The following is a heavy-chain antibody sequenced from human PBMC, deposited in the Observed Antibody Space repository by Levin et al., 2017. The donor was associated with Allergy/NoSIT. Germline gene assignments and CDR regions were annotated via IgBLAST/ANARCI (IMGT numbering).Heavy chain of an antibody. V-gene: IGHV3-21*01. CDR1: VFTFINYN. D-gene: IGHD2-15*01. Sequence: SLILSFSSSVFTFINYNMNLFRQAPLNFLYFFSSIIIIIIYIYYSYSFKGRFTISRDNAKNSLYLQMNSLRAEDTAVYYCAREWSGDAFDIWGQGTMVTVSS. CDR2: IIIIIIYI. CDR3: AREWSGDAFDI. J-gene: IGHJ3*02.